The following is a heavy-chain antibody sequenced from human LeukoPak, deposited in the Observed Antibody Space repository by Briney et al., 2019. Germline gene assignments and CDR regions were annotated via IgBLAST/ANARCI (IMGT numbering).Heavy chain of an antibody. CDR3: AREGDSNAFDL. V-gene: IGHV3-64*01. CDR2: ISSNGGST. Sequence: GGSLRLSCAASGFTFGSSAIHWVSQAPGKGLEYVSAISSNGGSTYYANSVKGRFTISRDSSKNTLYLQMGSLRAEDMAVYYCAREGDSNAFDLWGQGTMVTVSS. J-gene: IGHJ3*01. D-gene: IGHD2-21*02. CDR1: GFTFGSSA.